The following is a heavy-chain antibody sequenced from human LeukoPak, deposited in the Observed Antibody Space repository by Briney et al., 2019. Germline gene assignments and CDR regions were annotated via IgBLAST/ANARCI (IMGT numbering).Heavy chain of an antibody. V-gene: IGHV4-61*01. CDR2: VYFSGTS. D-gene: IGHD3-10*01. Sequence: PSETLSLTCSVSGGSVSSGTYYETWIRQPPGKGLEWIGHVYFSGTSSYNPSLKSRVTISAGTSKNQFSLKLISVTAADTAVYFCARRRMIRGVIIFDYWGPGALVTVSS. CDR3: ARRRMIRGVIIFDY. CDR1: GGSVSSGTYY. J-gene: IGHJ4*02.